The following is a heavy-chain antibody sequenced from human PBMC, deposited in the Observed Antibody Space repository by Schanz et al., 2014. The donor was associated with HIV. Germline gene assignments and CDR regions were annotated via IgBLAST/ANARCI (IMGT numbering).Heavy chain of an antibody. CDR2: IWFDGSNK. D-gene: IGHD1-20*01. Sequence: QVQLVESGGGVVQPGRSLRLSCAASGFTFSSYGMHWVRQVPGKGLEWVAVIWFDGSNKYYGDSVKGRFTIARDNSKNTLYLQMNSLRAEDTGVYYCVRGPGYNMHLDYWGQGTLVTVSS. V-gene: IGHV3-33*01. J-gene: IGHJ4*02. CDR3: VRGPGYNMHLDY. CDR1: GFTFSSYG.